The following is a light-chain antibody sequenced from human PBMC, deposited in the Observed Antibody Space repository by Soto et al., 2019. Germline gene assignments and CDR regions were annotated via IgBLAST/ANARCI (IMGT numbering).Light chain of an antibody. V-gene: IGKV1-39*01. CDR2: VAS. J-gene: IGKJ5*01. Sequence: DIQMTQSPSSLSASVGDRVTITCRASQNIINYLTWYQQKPGKAPQLLIYVASRLESGVPSRFSGSGSGTDFTLTISSLQPEDFATYYCQQSYNAPITFGQGTRLEIK. CDR1: QNIINY. CDR3: QQSYNAPIT.